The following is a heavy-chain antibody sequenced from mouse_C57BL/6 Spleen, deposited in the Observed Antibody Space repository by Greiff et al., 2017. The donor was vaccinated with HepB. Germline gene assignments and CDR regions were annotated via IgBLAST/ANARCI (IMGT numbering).Heavy chain of an antibody. D-gene: IGHD1-1*01. CDR3: ARNGYYYGSSYGSAMDY. V-gene: IGHV2-2*01. CDR2: IWSGGST. CDR1: GFSLTSYG. Sequence: QVQLQQSGPGLVQPSQSLSITCTVSGFSLTSYGVHWVRQSPGKGLEWLGVIWSGGSTDYNAAFISRLSISKDNSKSQVFFKMNSLQADDTAIYYCARNGYYYGSSYGSAMDYWGQGTSVTVSS. J-gene: IGHJ4*01.